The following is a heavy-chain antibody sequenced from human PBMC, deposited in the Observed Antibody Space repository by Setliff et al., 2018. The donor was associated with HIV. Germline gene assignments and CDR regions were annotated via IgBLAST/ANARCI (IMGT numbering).Heavy chain of an antibody. V-gene: IGHV1-18*04. CDR3: ARGPYCSSSTCYGPLYYYYYKDV. D-gene: IGHD2-2*01. CDR2: ISTYNGNT. Sequence: ASVKVSCKTSGYSFADYGITWVRQAPGQGLEWMGWISTYNGNTNYAQKLQGRVTMTSEISTRTAYMEVRSLRSDDTAVYYCARGPYCSSSTCYGPLYYYYYKDVWGKGTTVTVSS. CDR1: GYSFADYG. J-gene: IGHJ6*03.